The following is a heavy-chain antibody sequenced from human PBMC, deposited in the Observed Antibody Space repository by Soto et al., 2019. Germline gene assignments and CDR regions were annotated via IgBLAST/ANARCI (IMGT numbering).Heavy chain of an antibody. V-gene: IGHV1-2*02. Sequence: QVPLVQSGAEVKKPGASVKVSCKASGYTFTGYYMHWVRQAPGQGLEWMGWINPKSGGTNYAQKFQGRVTMTRDTSSSTAYMELSRLRSDDTAVYYCARDPLGYCSSTSCYSRFDPWGQGTLVTVSS. J-gene: IGHJ5*02. CDR3: ARDPLGYCSSTSCYSRFDP. D-gene: IGHD2-2*02. CDR1: GYTFTGYY. CDR2: INPKSGGT.